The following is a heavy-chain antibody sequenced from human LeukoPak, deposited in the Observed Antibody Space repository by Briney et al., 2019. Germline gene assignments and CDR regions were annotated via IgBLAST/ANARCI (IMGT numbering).Heavy chain of an antibody. D-gene: IGHD3-3*01. CDR1: GGSISSGDYY. CDR2: IYYSGST. V-gene: IGHV4-30-4*08. Sequence: PSETPSLTCTLSGGSISSGDYYWRWIRQPQGKGLEWIGYIYYSGSTYNNPSLKEQVTISVDASNIQSSLKLSSVTAADTAVYYCARSYYDFWSGYYGAFDIGGQGTMVTVSS. J-gene: IGHJ3*02. CDR3: ARSYYDFWSGYYGAFDI.